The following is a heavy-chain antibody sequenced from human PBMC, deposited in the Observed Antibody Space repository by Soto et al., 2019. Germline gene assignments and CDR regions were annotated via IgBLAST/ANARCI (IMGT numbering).Heavy chain of an antibody. Sequence: GGSLRLSCAASGFTFSSYGLHWVRQAPCKGLEWVGVIWYDGINKYYADSVKGRFTISIDNSNNTLYLEMNSLRAEDTAGYYCERMDGSGWYLDYWGQGTLVTVSS. CDR1: GFTFSSYG. CDR2: IWYDGINK. CDR3: ERMDGSGWYLDY. D-gene: IGHD6-19*01. V-gene: IGHV3-33*01. J-gene: IGHJ4*02.